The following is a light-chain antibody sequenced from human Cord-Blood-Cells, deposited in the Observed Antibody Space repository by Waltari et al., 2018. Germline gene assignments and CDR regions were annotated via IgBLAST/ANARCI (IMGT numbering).Light chain of an antibody. CDR1: ALPNKY. CDR2: KDS. Sequence: SYELTQPPSVSVSLGQMARITCSGEALPNKYAYWYQQKPGQFPVLVIYKDSERPSGIPERFSGSSSGTIVTLTISGVQAEDEADYYCLSADSSGTYGVFGGGTKLTVL. V-gene: IGLV3-16*01. CDR3: LSADSSGTYGV. J-gene: IGLJ3*02.